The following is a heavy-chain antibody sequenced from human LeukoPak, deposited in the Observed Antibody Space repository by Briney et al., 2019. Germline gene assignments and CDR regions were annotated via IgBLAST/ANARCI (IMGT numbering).Heavy chain of an antibody. D-gene: IGHD3-22*01. CDR2: ISSSGSTT. V-gene: IGHV3-11*04. CDR3: ARSAKKPLITMIVVVITHAFDI. J-gene: IGHJ3*02. Sequence: GGSLRLSCAASGFTFSDYYMSWIRQAPGKGLEWVSYISSSGSTTYYADSVKGRFTISRDNAKNSLYLQMNSLRAEDTAVYYCARSAKKPLITMIVVVITHAFDIWGQGTMVTVSS. CDR1: GFTFSDYY.